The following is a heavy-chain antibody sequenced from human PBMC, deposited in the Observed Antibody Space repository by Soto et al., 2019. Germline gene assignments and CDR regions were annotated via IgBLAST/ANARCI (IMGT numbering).Heavy chain of an antibody. D-gene: IGHD1-7*01. J-gene: IGHJ6*02. CDR1: GGTFSSYA. CDR2: IIPIFGTA. CDR3: ARADGGAITGTYYGMDV. Sequence: ASVKVSCKASGGTFSSYAISWVRQAPGQGLEWMGGIIPIFGTANYAQKFQGRVTITADESTSTAYMELSSLRSEDTAVYYCARADGGAITGTYYGMDVWGQGTTVTVSS. V-gene: IGHV1-69*13.